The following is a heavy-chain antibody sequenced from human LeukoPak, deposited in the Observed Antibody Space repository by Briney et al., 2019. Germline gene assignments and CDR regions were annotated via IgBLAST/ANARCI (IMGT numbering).Heavy chain of an antibody. CDR3: ARQLRGEAVAGHLQPFDY. Sequence: ASETLSLTCTVYGGSFSGYYWSWIRQPPGKGLEWIGYIYYSGSTNYNPSLNSRVTISVDTSKNQFSLKLSSVTAADTAVYFCARQLRGEAVAGHLQPFDYWGQGTLVTVSS. CDR2: IYYSGST. CDR1: GGSFSGYY. D-gene: IGHD6-19*01. V-gene: IGHV4-59*08. J-gene: IGHJ4*02.